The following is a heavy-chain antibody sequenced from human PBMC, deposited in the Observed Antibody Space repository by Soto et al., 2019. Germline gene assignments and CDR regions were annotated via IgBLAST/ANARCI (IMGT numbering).Heavy chain of an antibody. D-gene: IGHD6-19*01. CDR1: GYTFTSSV. V-gene: IGHV1-3*04. Sequence: ASVKVSCKAPGYTFTSSVIHWVRHAPGLRLEWMGWINTGNGNTKCSQNFQGRVTITRDTSASTAYMELSSLRFEDTAVYYCARVYSRIAEADEANWFDPWGQGTLVTVSS. CDR3: ARVYSRIAEADEANWFDP. J-gene: IGHJ5*02. CDR2: INTGNGNT.